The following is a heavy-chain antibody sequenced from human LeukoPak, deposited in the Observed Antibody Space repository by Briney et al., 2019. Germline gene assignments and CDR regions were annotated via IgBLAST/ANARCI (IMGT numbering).Heavy chain of an antibody. CDR3: ARHVYGRHQLQAYHFDY. CDR2: MYNSGST. J-gene: IGHJ4*02. D-gene: IGHD2-2*01. Sequence: SETLSHTCDVSGYSISSGHYWGWIRQSPGKGLEWIASMYNSGSTYFKSSLKSRVTISLDTPKNQFSLTLNSVTAADTAVYYCARHVYGRHQLQAYHFDYWGQGILVTVSS. CDR1: GYSISSGHY. V-gene: IGHV4-38-2*01.